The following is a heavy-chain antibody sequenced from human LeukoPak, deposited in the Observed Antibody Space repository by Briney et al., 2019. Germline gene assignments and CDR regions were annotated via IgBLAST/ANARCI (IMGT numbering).Heavy chain of an antibody. Sequence: ASVKVSCKASGYTFTSYYMHWVRQAPGQGLEWMGIINPGGGSTSYAQKFQDRVTMTRDTSTSTVYMDLSSLRSEDTAVYYCAKDLRWDHPGFDPWGQGTLVIVS. CDR1: GYTFTSYY. J-gene: IGHJ5*02. D-gene: IGHD4-23*01. CDR3: AKDLRWDHPGFDP. V-gene: IGHV1-46*01. CDR2: INPGGGST.